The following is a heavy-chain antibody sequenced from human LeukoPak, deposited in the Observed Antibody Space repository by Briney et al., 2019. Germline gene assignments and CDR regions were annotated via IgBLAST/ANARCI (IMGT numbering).Heavy chain of an antibody. Sequence: GGSLRLSCAASGFSFSSYGMHWVRQAPGKGLEWVAFIRYDGSNKYYADSVKGRFTISRDNSKNTLYLQMNSLRAEDTAVYYCAKDQAKVVPAYYFDYWGQGTLVTVSS. CDR3: AKDQAKVVPAYYFDY. CDR1: GFSFSSYG. J-gene: IGHJ4*02. CDR2: IRYDGSNK. V-gene: IGHV3-30*02. D-gene: IGHD2-2*01.